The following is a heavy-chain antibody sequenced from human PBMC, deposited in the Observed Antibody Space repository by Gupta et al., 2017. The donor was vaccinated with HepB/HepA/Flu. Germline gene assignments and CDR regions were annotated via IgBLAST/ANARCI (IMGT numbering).Heavy chain of an antibody. D-gene: IGHD3-10*01. CDR1: GFTFRRSG. Sequence: QVQLVESGGGVVQPGRSLRLSCAASGFTFRRSGMHWLRQAPGKGLEWVAVISYDGSNKYYADSVKGRFTISRDNSKNTLYLQMNSLRAEDTAVYYCAKEYGFGELSNWYFDLWGRGTLVTVSS. J-gene: IGHJ2*01. CDR2: ISYDGSNK. V-gene: IGHV3-30*18. CDR3: AKEYGFGELSNWYFDL.